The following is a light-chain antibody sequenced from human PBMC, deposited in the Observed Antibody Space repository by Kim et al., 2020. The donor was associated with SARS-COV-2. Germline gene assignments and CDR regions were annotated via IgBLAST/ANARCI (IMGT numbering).Light chain of an antibody. CDR3: SSYSSGSTYVI. CDR1: SGDIGNYNL. Sequence: QSITIACTGTSGDIGNYNLVSWYQHHPGKPPRLIIYDVNKRPSGVSNRFSGSKSGNTASLTISGLQAEDETGYYCSSYSSGSTYVIFGGGTQLTVL. CDR2: DVN. J-gene: IGLJ2*01. V-gene: IGLV2-14*02.